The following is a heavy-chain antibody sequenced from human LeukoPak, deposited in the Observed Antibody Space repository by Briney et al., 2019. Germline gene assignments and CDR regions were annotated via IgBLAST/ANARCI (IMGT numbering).Heavy chain of an antibody. J-gene: IGHJ4*02. V-gene: IGHV3-33*01. CDR3: ARGGKAAMVNY. CDR1: GFTFSSYG. CDR2: IWYDGSNK. Sequence: PGRSLRLSCAASGFTFSSYGMHWVRQAPGKGLEWVAVIWYDGSNKYYANSVKGRFTISRDNSKNTLYLQMNSLRAEDTAVYYCARGGKAAMVNYWGQGTLVTVSS. D-gene: IGHD5-18*01.